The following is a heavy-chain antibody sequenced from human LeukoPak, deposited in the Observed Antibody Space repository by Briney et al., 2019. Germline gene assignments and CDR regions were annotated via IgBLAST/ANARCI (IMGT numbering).Heavy chain of an antibody. J-gene: IGHJ6*02. D-gene: IGHD3-9*01. V-gene: IGHV1-69*04. CDR1: GGTFSSYA. CDR3: ASTSGPDMLTGYRYGMDV. CDR2: IIPIPGIA. Sequence: SVKVSCKASGGTFSSYAISWVRQAPGQGLEWMGRIIPIPGIANYAQKFQGRVTITADKSTSTAYMELSSLRSEDTAVYYCASTSGPDMLTGYRYGMDVWGQGTTVTVSS.